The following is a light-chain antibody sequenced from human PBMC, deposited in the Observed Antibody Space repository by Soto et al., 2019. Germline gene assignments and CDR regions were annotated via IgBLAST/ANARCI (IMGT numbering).Light chain of an antibody. CDR1: QGINNF. CDR3: QQLTNFRFT. V-gene: IGKV1-9*01. Sequence: QLTQSPSSLSASVRDRVTITCPASQGINNFLAWSQQRPGKAPQLLAYGASTLQSGVPSRFSGSGSGTDFTLPVSSLQPADFATYYCQQLTNFRFTFGQGTKL. J-gene: IGKJ2*01. CDR2: GAS.